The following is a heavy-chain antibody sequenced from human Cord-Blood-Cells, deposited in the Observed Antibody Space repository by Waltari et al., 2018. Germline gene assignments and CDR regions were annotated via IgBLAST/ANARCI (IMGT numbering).Heavy chain of an antibody. CDR3: ATRLLWFRELSFDY. CDR2: INPSGST. V-gene: IGHV4-34*01. D-gene: IGHD3-10*01. J-gene: IGHJ4*02. CDR1: GGSFSGYY. Sequence: QVQLQQWGAGLLKPSETLSLTCAVYGGSFSGYYWSWLRQPPGKGLEWIGEINPSGSTNYNPSLKSRVTISVDTSKNQFSLKLSSVTAADTAVYYCATRLLWFRELSFDYWGQGTLVTVSS.